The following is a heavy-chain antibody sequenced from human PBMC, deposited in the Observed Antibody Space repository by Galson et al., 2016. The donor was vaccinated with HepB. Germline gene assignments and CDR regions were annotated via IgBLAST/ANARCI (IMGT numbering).Heavy chain of an antibody. CDR3: AKGGQWLLRGPGWFDP. CDR1: GFTFSSYA. CDR2: ISGSGATT. J-gene: IGHJ5*02. V-gene: IGHV3-23*01. Sequence: SLRLSCAASGFTFSSYAMSWVRQAPGKGLEWVSTISGSGATTYVADSVKGRFTMSRDNPKNTLYLQMNSLRVEDTAIYCCAKGGQWLLRGPGWFDPWGQGTLVGVSS. D-gene: IGHD6-19*01.